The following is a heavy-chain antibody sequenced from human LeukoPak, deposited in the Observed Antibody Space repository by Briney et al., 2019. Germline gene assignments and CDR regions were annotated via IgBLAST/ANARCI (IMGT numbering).Heavy chain of an antibody. Sequence: PGGSLRLSCAASGFTSSSYSMTWVRQAPGKGLEWVSSISSSSSYIYYADSVKGRFTISRDNAKNSLYLQMNSLRAEDTAVYYCARVLGSYYYYGMDVWGQGTTVTVSS. J-gene: IGHJ6*02. D-gene: IGHD3-10*02. CDR1: GFTSSSYS. CDR3: ARVLGSYYYYGMDV. V-gene: IGHV3-21*01. CDR2: ISSSSSYI.